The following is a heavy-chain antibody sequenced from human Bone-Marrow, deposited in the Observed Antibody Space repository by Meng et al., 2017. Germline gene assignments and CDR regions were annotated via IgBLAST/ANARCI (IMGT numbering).Heavy chain of an antibody. Sequence: APLRESGPGRCQPSQTLSITCTVPGRSISSGGYYGSWIRQHAGKGREWMGYIYYSVSTYYNPTLKRLGTKSPDTSKNQRSRSPSSVFVADTAVYYCARGGSSETYFDLWGRGTLVTVSS. CDR2: IYYSVST. V-gene: IGHV4-31*01. CDR3: ARGGSSETYFDL. D-gene: IGHD2-2*01. J-gene: IGHJ2*01. CDR1: GRSISSGGYY.